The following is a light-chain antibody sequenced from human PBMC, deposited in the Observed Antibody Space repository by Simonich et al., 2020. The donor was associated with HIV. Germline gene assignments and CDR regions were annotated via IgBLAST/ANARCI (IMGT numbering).Light chain of an antibody. Sequence: EIVLTQSPATLSLYPGEKATLSCRASQSVSSHLAWYQPKPGQDPRLLIHDVSNRATGIPARFSGSGSGTDFTLTISSLESEDFAVYYCQQMKTFGQGTKVEIK. CDR2: DVS. CDR3: QQMKT. V-gene: IGKV3-11*01. J-gene: IGKJ1*01. CDR1: QSVSSH.